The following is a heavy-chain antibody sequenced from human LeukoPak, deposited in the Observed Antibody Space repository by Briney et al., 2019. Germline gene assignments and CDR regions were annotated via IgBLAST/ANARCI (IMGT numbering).Heavy chain of an antibody. J-gene: IGHJ4*02. CDR2: INSDGSST. D-gene: IGHD4-17*01. Sequence: GGSLRLSSAASGFTFSNYWMHWVRQAPGKGLVWVSRINSDGSSTTSADSVKGRFTISRDNAKNTLYLQMNSLRAADTAVYYCAKGGATVIDYWGQGTLVTVSS. CDR1: GFTFSNYW. CDR3: AKGGATVIDY. V-gene: IGHV3-74*01.